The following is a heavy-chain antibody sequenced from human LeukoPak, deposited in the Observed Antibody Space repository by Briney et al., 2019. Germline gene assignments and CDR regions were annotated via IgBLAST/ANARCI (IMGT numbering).Heavy chain of an antibody. CDR1: GGTFSSYA. D-gene: IGHD5-24*01. V-gene: IGHV1-69*05. Sequence: GSSVKVSCKASGGTFSSYAISWVRQAPGQGLEWMGGIIPIFGTANYAQKFQGRVTMTRDTSISTAYMELSRLRSDDTAVYYCARGAKRWLQFKTSAGFDYWGQGTLITVSS. CDR3: ARGAKRWLQFKTSAGFDY. J-gene: IGHJ4*02. CDR2: IIPIFGTA.